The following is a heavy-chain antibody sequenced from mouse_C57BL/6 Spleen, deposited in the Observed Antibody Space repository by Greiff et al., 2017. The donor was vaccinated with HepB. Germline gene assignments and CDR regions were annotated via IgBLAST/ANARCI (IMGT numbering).Heavy chain of an antibody. CDR2: IYPGNSDT. Sequence: VQPQQSGTVLARPGASVKMSCKTSGYTFTSYWMHWVKQRPGQGLEWIGAIYPGNSDTSYNQKFKGKAKLTAVTSASTAYMELSSLTNEDSAVYYCTRSDDYDRYFDVWGTGTTVTVSS. V-gene: IGHV1-5*01. J-gene: IGHJ1*03. CDR1: GYTFTSYW. CDR3: TRSDDYDRYFDV. D-gene: IGHD2-4*01.